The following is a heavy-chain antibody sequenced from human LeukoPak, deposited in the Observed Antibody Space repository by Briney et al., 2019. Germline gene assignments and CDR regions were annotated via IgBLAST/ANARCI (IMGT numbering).Heavy chain of an antibody. Sequence: GGSLRLSCAASGFTFSTYAMGWVRQAPGKGLEWVSSIKGGGGDPFYADSVKGRFTISRDNFKNTLFLQLNSLGAEHSAVYYCATGGHDFHPFYWWGQGTLVTVSS. CDR2: IKGGGGDP. J-gene: IGHJ4*02. D-gene: IGHD2-21*02. CDR1: GFTFSTYA. V-gene: IGHV3-23*01. CDR3: ATGGHDFHPFYW.